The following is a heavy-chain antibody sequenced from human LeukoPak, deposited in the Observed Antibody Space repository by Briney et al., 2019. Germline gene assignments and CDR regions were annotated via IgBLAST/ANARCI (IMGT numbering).Heavy chain of an antibody. J-gene: IGHJ6*03. CDR3: ARQYNYDFWSGYAV. CDR1: GFTFSSYA. V-gene: IGHV3-23*01. Sequence: GGSLRLSCAASGFTFSSYAMSWVRQAPGKGLEWVSAISGSDGSTYYADSVKGRFTISRDNSKNTLYLQMNSLRAEDTAVYYCARQYNYDFWSGYAVWGKGTTVTVSS. CDR2: ISGSDGST. D-gene: IGHD3-3*01.